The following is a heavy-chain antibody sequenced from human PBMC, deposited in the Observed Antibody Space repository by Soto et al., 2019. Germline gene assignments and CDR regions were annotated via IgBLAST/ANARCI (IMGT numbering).Heavy chain of an antibody. Sequence: GGSLRLSCAASGFTFSDSYMSWIRQAPGKGLEWISYITFSGNTVYYADSLKGRFTISRDNAKNSLYLQMSSLRAEDTAVYYCARDRGGGSIFGGHYGMDVWGQGTTVTVSS. D-gene: IGHD3-3*01. J-gene: IGHJ6*02. CDR3: ARDRGGGSIFGGHYGMDV. CDR2: ITFSGNTV. CDR1: GFTFSDSY. V-gene: IGHV3-11*04.